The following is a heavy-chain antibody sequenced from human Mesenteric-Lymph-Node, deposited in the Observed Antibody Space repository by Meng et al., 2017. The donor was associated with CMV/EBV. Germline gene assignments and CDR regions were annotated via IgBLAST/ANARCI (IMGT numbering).Heavy chain of an antibody. Sequence: KVSCKVSGYSLTELSMHWVRQASGKGLVWVGRIRSKANSYATAYAASVKGRFTISRDDSKNTAYLQMNSLKTEDTAVYYCTSPDLHNYGDYVGNDYWGQGTLVTVSS. CDR1: GYSLTELS. D-gene: IGHD4-17*01. CDR2: IRSKANSYAT. CDR3: TSPDLHNYGDYVGNDY. V-gene: IGHV3-73*01. J-gene: IGHJ4*02.